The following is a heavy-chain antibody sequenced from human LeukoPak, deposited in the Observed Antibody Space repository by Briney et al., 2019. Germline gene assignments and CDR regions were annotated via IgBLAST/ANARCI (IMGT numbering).Heavy chain of an antibody. CDR2: ISGSGGST. Sequence: GGSLRLSCAASGFTFSSYAMSWVRQAPGKGLEWVSAISGSGGSTYYADSVKGRFTISRDNSKNTLYLQMNSLRAEDTAVYYCAKDPREAMAPNNWFDPWGQGTLVTVSS. D-gene: IGHD5-18*01. CDR3: AKDPREAMAPNNWFDP. J-gene: IGHJ5*02. CDR1: GFTFSSYA. V-gene: IGHV3-23*01.